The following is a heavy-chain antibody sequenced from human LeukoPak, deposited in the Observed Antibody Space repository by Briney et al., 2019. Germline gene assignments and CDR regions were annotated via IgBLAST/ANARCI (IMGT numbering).Heavy chain of an antibody. V-gene: IGHV4-34*01. J-gene: IGHJ4*02. CDR1: GVSFNNYY. CDR2: INHSGYT. Sequence: SETLSLTCAVSGVSFNNYYWSWVRQTPGKGLEWIGEINHSGYTNDSPSLKSRVTLSVDTSRKQFSLNLRSVTVADTGIYYCTRMTTGHDYWGQGTLVTVSS. CDR3: TRMTTGHDY. D-gene: IGHD4-17*01.